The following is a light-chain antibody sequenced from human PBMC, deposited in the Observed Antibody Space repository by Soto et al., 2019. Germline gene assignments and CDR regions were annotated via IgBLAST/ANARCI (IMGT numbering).Light chain of an antibody. CDR2: EVS. V-gene: IGLV2-8*01. CDR3: AAWDDSLNGVV. Sequence: QSVLTQPPSASGSPGQSVTISCTGTSSDVGGYVYVSWYQQHPGKVPKLVIYEVSKRPSGVPDRFSGSKSGTSASLAISGLQSEDEADYYCAAWDDSLNGVVFGGGTKLTVL. CDR1: SSDVGGYVY. J-gene: IGLJ2*01.